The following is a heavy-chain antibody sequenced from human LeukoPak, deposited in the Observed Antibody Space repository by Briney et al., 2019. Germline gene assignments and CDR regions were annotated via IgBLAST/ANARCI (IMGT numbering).Heavy chain of an antibody. CDR2: TYYRSKWYN. D-gene: IGHD6-19*01. CDR1: GDTVSSNSAA. Sequence: SQTLSLTCAISGDTVSSNSAAWNWIRQSPSRGLEWLGRTYYRSKWYNDYAVSVKSRITINPDTSKNQFNLQLNSVTAEDTAGYYGARDRIAVADWYFDLWGRGTLVTVSS. CDR3: ARDRIAVADWYFDL. J-gene: IGHJ2*01. V-gene: IGHV6-1*01.